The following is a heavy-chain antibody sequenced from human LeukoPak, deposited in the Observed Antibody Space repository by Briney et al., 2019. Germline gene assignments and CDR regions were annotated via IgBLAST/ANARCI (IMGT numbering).Heavy chain of an antibody. V-gene: IGHV4-59*01. CDR2: IYYTGST. CDR3: ARELCSTTTCYFDY. Sequence: PSETLSLTCSVSGDSISSYYWSWIRQPPGKGLEWIGYIYYTGSTNYNPSLKSRVTISVDTSKNQFSLKLNSVTAADTAVYYCARELCSTTTCYFDYWGQGTLVTVSS. D-gene: IGHD2-2*01. J-gene: IGHJ4*02. CDR1: GDSISSYY.